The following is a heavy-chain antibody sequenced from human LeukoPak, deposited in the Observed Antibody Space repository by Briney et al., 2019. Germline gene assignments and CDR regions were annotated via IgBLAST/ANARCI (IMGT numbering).Heavy chain of an antibody. D-gene: IGHD6-13*01. CDR3: ARVKDSSSWHYFDF. CDR2: VNPFSGGT. V-gene: IGHV1-2*02. CDR1: GYTFTAYY. J-gene: IGHJ4*02. Sequence: ASVKVSCKASGYTFTAYYIHWLRQAPGQGLEWMGWVNPFSGGTIPAQKFQDRVTMAKDTSINTAYMELSSLRSDDTAVYYCARVKDSSSWHYFDFWGQGTLVTVSS.